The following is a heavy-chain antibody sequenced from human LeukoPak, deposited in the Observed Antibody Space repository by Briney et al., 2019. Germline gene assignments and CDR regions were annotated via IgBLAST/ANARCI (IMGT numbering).Heavy chain of an antibody. CDR2: ISSSSSYI. J-gene: IGHJ4*02. CDR1: GFTFSSYS. Sequence: GGSLRLSCAASGFTFSSYSMNWVRQAPGKGLGWVSSISSSSSYIYYAVSVKGRFTISRDNAKNSLYLQMNSLRAEDTAVYYCARGPYDTLTGYYLNYWGQGTLVTVSS. D-gene: IGHD3-9*01. V-gene: IGHV3-21*01. CDR3: ARGPYDTLTGYYLNY.